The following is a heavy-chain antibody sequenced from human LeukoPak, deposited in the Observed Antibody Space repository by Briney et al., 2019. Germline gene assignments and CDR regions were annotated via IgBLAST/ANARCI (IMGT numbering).Heavy chain of an antibody. Sequence: QSGGSLRLSCAASGFTFSTYWMYWVRQAPGKGLVWVSRTTSDGSTTTYADSVKGRFTITRDNAKNTLYLQMNSLSAEDTAVYYCARGPQGGTLDFWGQGTLVTVSS. CDR1: GFTFSTYW. CDR2: TTSDGSTT. D-gene: IGHD1-1*01. V-gene: IGHV3-74*01. CDR3: ARGPQGGTLDF. J-gene: IGHJ4*02.